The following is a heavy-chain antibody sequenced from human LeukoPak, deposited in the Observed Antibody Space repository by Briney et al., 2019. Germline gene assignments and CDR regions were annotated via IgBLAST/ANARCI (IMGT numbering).Heavy chain of an antibody. Sequence: GGSLRLSCAASGFTFSSHAMNWVRQAPGKGLEWVSGIIGSGDSTYYADSVKGRFTISRDNSKNTLYLQMNSLRVEDTAVYYCANAGYSSGYGGHCGQGTLVIVSS. CDR3: ANAGYSSGYGGH. V-gene: IGHV3-23*01. CDR2: IIGSGDST. J-gene: IGHJ4*02. D-gene: IGHD5-18*01. CDR1: GFTFSSHA.